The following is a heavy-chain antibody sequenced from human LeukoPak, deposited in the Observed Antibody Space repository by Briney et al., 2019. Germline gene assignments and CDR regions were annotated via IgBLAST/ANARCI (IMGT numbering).Heavy chain of an antibody. CDR2: VSGADGTT. J-gene: IGHJ3*02. CDR3: AKLLWFGDLGGGPFDI. Sequence: GGSLRLSCAASGFTFSAYGMSWVRQSPRKGLEWVSGVSGADGTTYYADSVKGRFSISRDNSKNTLYQQMNSLRAEDTAIYYCAKLLWFGDLGGGPFDIWGQGTMVTVSS. D-gene: IGHD3-10*01. CDR1: GFTFSAYG. V-gene: IGHV3-23*01.